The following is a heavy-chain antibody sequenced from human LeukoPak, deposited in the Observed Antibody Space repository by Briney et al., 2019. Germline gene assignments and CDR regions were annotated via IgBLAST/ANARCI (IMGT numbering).Heavy chain of an antibody. J-gene: IGHJ3*02. CDR2: IYYSGST. Sequence: SETLSLTCTVSGASVSGSAYYWGWIRQPPGKGLEWIGNIYYSGSTYYNESLESRVTISIDTSKNQFSLKLSSVTAADTAVYYCARGPVGGTTYNDGDAFDIWGQGTMVTVSS. CDR3: ARGPVGGTTYNDGDAFDI. V-gene: IGHV4-39*07. D-gene: IGHD1-7*01. CDR1: GASVSGSAYY.